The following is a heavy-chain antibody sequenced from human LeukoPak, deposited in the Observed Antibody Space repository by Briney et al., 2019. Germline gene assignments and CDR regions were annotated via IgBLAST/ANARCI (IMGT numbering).Heavy chain of an antibody. Sequence: RSGGSLRLSCAASGFTFSSYAMSWVRQAPGKGLEWVSAISGSGGSTYYADSVKGRFTISRDNSKNTLYLQMNSLRAEDTAVYYCARDRIPIVLIRAGMDVWGQGTTVTVSS. D-gene: IGHD2-8*01. V-gene: IGHV3-23*01. CDR2: ISGSGGST. CDR1: GFTFSSYA. CDR3: ARDRIPIVLIRAGMDV. J-gene: IGHJ6*02.